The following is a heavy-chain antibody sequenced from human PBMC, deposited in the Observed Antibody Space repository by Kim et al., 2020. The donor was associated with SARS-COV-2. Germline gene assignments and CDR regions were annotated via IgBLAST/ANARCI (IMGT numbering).Heavy chain of an antibody. J-gene: IGHJ4*02. Sequence: RYEEKFRGRVTLPRDTSTNTFYMELASLRREDTAVYYCAREFENTFYFDIWGQGTLVTVSP. D-gene: IGHD3-3*02. CDR3: AREFENTFYFDI. V-gene: IGHV1-46*01.